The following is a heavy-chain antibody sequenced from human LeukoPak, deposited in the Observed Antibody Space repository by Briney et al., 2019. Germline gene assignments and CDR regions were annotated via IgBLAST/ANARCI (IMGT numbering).Heavy chain of an antibody. CDR3: ARSSGWKYNIDY. V-gene: IGHV1-18*01. D-gene: IGHD6-19*01. CDR1: GGTFSSYA. Sequence: ASVKVSCKASGGTFSSYAISWVRQAPGQGLEWMGWISTYNGNTDYAQKLQGRVTMTTDTSTSTAYMELRSLRSDDTAVYYCARSSGWKYNIDYWGQGTLVTVSS. CDR2: ISTYNGNT. J-gene: IGHJ4*02.